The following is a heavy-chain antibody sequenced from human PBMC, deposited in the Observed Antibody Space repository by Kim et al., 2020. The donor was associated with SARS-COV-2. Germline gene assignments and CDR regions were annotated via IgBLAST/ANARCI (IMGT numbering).Heavy chain of an antibody. V-gene: IGHV4-31*03. Sequence: SETLSLTCTVSGGSISSSGYYWSWIRQHPGKGLEWIGYIYYSGSTYYNPSLKSRVTISVDTSKNQFSLKLSSVTAADTAVYYCARGRGTMVRGPELWEFDYWGQGTLVTVSS. J-gene: IGHJ4*02. CDR3: ARGRGTMVRGPELWEFDY. D-gene: IGHD3-10*01. CDR1: GGSISSSGYY. CDR2: IYYSGST.